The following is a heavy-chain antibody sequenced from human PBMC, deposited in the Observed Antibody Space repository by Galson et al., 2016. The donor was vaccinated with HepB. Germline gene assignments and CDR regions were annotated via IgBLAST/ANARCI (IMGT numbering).Heavy chain of an antibody. CDR3: ARSKIRGMITVARDAFGW. J-gene: IGHJ1*01. D-gene: IGHD6-19*01. Sequence: SVKVSCKASDYTFDSYSMIWVRQAPGQGLEWMGWISAYNGHTDYPQKFQGRVTMTTDTSTSTAYMELTSLRSDDTAVYYCARSKIRGMITVARDAFGWWGQGTLVTVSS. V-gene: IGHV1-18*01. CDR2: ISAYNGHT. CDR1: DYTFDSYS.